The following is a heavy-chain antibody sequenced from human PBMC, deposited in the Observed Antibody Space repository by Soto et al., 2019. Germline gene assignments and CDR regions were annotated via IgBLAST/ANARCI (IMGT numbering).Heavy chain of an antibody. CDR3: ARATTVMEPSYDYFLETYDIDS. V-gene: IGHV1-8*01. J-gene: IGHJ4*02. CDR2: MNPNSGHT. Sequence: QVQLVQSGAEVKKPGASVRVSCRASGYTFTNYDINWVRQAIGQGLEWMGWMNPNSGHTGYAQSFQGRVNMPRNTSIHTGYMELSSLTSDDTAIYYCARATTVMEPSYDYFLETYDIDSWGQGTLVTVSS. D-gene: IGHD3-16*01. CDR1: GYTFTNYD.